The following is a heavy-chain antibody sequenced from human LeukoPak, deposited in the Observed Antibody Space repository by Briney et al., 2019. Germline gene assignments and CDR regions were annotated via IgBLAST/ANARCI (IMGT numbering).Heavy chain of an antibody. CDR3: AKDGVVAALGDNWFDP. D-gene: IGHD2-15*01. CDR1: GFTFDDYA. V-gene: IGHV3-43D*03. J-gene: IGHJ5*02. Sequence: GGSLRLSCAASGFTFDDYAMHWVRQAPGKGLEWVSLISWNGASTYYADSVKGRLTIFRDNSKSCLYLQMNSLRAADTAFYYCAKDGVVAALGDNWFDPWGQGTLVTVSS. CDR2: ISWNGAST.